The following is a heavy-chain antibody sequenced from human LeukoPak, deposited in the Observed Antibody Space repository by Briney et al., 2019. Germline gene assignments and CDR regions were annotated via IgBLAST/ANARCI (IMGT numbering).Heavy chain of an antibody. D-gene: IGHD3-22*01. CDR3: ARSTGMFYDSSGYSPDAFDI. V-gene: IGHV4-30-2*01. CDR1: GGSISSGTYS. CDR2: IYHSGSA. Sequence: SETLSLTCAASGGSISSGTYSWSWIRQPPGRGLEWIGYIYHSGSASYTPSLKIRVTISIDRSKNQFSLQLTSVTAADTAVYYCARSTGMFYDSSGYSPDAFDIWGQGTMVTVSS. J-gene: IGHJ3*02.